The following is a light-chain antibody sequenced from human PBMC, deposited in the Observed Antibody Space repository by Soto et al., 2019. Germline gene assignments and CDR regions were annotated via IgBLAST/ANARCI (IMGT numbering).Light chain of an antibody. V-gene: IGLV2-18*02. CDR3: CSYTTSSTYV. J-gene: IGLJ1*01. CDR2: LVS. Sequence: QSVLTQPPSVSGSPGQSVTISCTGTSSDVGSYNRVSWFQQPPGTAPKLLIYLVSNRPSGVPDRFSGSKSGNTASLTISGLQAEDEADYYCCSYTTSSTYVFGTGTKVTVL. CDR1: SSDVGSYNR.